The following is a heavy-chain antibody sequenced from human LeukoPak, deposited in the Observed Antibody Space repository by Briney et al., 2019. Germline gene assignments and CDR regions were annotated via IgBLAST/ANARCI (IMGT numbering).Heavy chain of an antibody. D-gene: IGHD5-18*01. CDR2: IRYDGSNK. Sequence: QPGGSLRLSCAASGFTFSSYGMHWVGQGPGKGLEWVAIIRYDGSNKYYADSVKGRFTISRDNSKNTLYLQMNRLRAEDTAVYYCAKNTAVVIRVPHGYWGQGTLVTVSS. V-gene: IGHV3-30*02. CDR3: AKNTAVVIRVPHGY. CDR1: GFTFSSYG. J-gene: IGHJ4*02.